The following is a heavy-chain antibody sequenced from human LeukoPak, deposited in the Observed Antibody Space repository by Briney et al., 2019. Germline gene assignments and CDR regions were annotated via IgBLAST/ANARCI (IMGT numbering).Heavy chain of an antibody. D-gene: IGHD6-13*01. J-gene: IGHJ4*02. CDR2: IWYDGSNK. V-gene: IGHV3-33*01. CDR1: GFTFSSYG. CDR3: AREGIAAAGTEYFDY. Sequence: PGGSLRLPCAASGFTFSSYGMHWVRQAPGKGLEWVAVIWYDGSNKYYADSVKGRFTISRDNSKNTLYLQMNSLRAEDTAVYYCAREGIAAAGTEYFDYWGQGTLVTVSS.